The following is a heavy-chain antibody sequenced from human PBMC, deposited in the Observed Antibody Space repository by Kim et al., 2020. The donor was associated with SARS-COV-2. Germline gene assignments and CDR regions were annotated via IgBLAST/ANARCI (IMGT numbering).Heavy chain of an antibody. Sequence: GGSLRLSCAASGFTFSSYAMHWVRQAPGKGLEWVAVISYDGSNKYYADSVKGRFTISRDNSKNTLYLQMNSLRAEDTAVYYCAREMQVAATPSDYWGQG. D-gene: IGHD2-15*01. J-gene: IGHJ4*02. CDR1: GFTFSSYA. CDR2: ISYDGSNK. CDR3: AREMQVAATPSDY. V-gene: IGHV3-30*04.